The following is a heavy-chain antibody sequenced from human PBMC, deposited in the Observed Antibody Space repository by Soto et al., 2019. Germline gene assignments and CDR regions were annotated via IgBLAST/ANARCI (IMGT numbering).Heavy chain of an antibody. V-gene: IGHV3-21*06. CDR1: GFSFSSSN. CDR2: ISSRDTYI. Sequence: PGGSLRLSCSASGFSFSSSNMNWVRQAPGKGLEWVSFISSRDTYIFYADSVKGRFTVSRDNAKNSLYLQMNSLRAEDTAVYYCARDPGLASAGKWACDSWGQVTRFTVSS. J-gene: IGHJ3*02. D-gene: IGHD6-13*01. CDR3: ARDPGLASAGKWACDS.